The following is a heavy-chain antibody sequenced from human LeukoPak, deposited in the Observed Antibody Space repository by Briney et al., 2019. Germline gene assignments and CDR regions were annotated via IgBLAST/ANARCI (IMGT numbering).Heavy chain of an antibody. V-gene: IGHV1-46*01. D-gene: IGHD2-15*01. Sequence: ASVKVSCKASGYTFTCYYMHWVRQAPGQGLEWMGIINPSGGSASYAQKFQGRVTMTRDTSTSTVYMELSSLRSEDTAVYYCAMSQYCSGGSCYKLFDYWGQGTLVTVSS. CDR3: AMSQYCSGGSCYKLFDY. CDR1: GYTFTCYY. CDR2: INPSGGSA. J-gene: IGHJ4*02.